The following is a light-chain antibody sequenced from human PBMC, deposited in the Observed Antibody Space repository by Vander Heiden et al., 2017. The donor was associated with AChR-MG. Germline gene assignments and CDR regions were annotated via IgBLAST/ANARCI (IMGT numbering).Light chain of an antibody. CDR2: SHD. CDR3: ASWDDSLYGYVI. J-gene: IGLJ2*01. V-gene: IGLV1-44*01. Sequence: QSVLTQPPSASGTPGQRVTISCSGSNSNIGSNTVNWYQQLPGTAPKLLIHSHDQRPSGVPDRFSGSKSGTSASLVISGLQSEDEADYYCASWDDSLYGYVIFGGGTKLTVL. CDR1: NSNIGSNT.